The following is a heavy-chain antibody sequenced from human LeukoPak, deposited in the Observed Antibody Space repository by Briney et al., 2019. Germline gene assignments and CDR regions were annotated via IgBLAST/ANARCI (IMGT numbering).Heavy chain of an antibody. CDR2: ISSSGSTI. CDR1: GFTFSSYE. CDR3: ARVGDYGDEAFDI. V-gene: IGHV3-48*03. Sequence: PGGSLRLSCAASGFTFSSYEMNWVRQAPGKGLEWVSYISSSGSTIYYADSAKGRFTISRDNAKNSLYLQMNSLRAEDTAVYYCARVGDYGDEAFDIWGQGTMVTVSS. J-gene: IGHJ3*02. D-gene: IGHD4-17*01.